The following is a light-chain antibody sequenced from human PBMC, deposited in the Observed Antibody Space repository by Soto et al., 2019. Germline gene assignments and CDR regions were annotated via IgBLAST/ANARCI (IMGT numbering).Light chain of an antibody. Sequence: DIRLTQFPSSLSASVGDRVTISCRASQNINTYLMWYQQKPGKAPNLLIYGASGLQNGVPSRFTGSGSGTEFTLTITGLQPEDFGTYYCQQSSVTPRSFGQGTKVEIK. CDR2: GAS. CDR3: QQSSVTPRS. J-gene: IGKJ1*01. CDR1: QNINTY. V-gene: IGKV1-39*01.